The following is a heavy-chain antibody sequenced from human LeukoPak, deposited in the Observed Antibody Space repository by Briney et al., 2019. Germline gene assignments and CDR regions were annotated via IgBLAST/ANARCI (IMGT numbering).Heavy chain of an antibody. J-gene: IGHJ4*02. D-gene: IGHD3-3*01. CDR1: GFIFSYYG. CDR2: ISDSGDAT. V-gene: IGHV3-23*01. CDR3: AKDLRFYDCWSGSVY. Sequence: PGGSLRLSCEVSGFIFSYYGMNWVRQAPGKGLEWVSAISDSGDATYYADSVKGRFTISRDNSKSTLYLQMNSLRAEDTAVYYCAKDLRFYDCWSGSVYWGQGTLVTVSS.